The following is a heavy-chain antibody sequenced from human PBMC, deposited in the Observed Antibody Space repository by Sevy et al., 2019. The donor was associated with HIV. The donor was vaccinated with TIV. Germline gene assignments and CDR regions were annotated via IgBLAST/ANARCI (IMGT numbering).Heavy chain of an antibody. V-gene: IGHV3-21*01. D-gene: IGHD3-3*01. Sequence: GGSLRLSCVGSGFTFNSYSINWVRQAPGKGLEWVSSISSSGSYLFDGDSVKGRFLISRDNVKKSVYLEMNSLRAEDTAVYYCVRETGYDFWSGYPRGNAFDMWGQGTLVTVSS. CDR3: VRETGYDFWSGYPRGNAFDM. CDR1: GFTFNSYS. CDR2: ISSSGSYL. J-gene: IGHJ3*02.